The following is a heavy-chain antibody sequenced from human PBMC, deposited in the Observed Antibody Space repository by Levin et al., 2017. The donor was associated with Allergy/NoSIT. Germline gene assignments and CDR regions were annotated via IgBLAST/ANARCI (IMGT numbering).Heavy chain of an antibody. CDR2: IKEDGSEK. J-gene: IGHJ4*02. V-gene: IGHV3-7*04. CDR1: GLPFSNYW. CDR3: ARDRYDILTGYYSYFDY. D-gene: IGHD3-9*01. Sequence: PGGSLRLSCGVSGLPFSNYWMTWVRQAPGKGLEWVANIKEDGSEKNYVDSVKGRFTISRDNAKNSLYLQMNSLRAEDTAVYYCARDRYDILTGYYSYFDYWGQGTLVTVSS.